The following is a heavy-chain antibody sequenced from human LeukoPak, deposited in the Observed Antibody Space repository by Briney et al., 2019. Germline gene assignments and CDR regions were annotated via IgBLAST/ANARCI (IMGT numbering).Heavy chain of an antibody. Sequence: PGRSLRLSCAASGFTFSSYSMHWVPQAPGRGLEWVSYISGSGVTMYYADSVKGRFTISRDDAKNSLYLQMNSLRAEDTAVYYCAREDIRLDYFDYWGQGTLVTVSS. D-gene: IGHD6-19*01. J-gene: IGHJ4*02. CDR3: AREDIRLDYFDY. V-gene: IGHV3-48*03. CDR1: GFTFSSYS. CDR2: ISGSGVTM.